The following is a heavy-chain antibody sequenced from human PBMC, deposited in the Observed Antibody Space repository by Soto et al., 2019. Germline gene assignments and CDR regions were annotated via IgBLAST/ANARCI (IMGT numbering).Heavy chain of an antibody. J-gene: IGHJ6*02. CDR1: GGSISSGGDY. Sequence: QVQLQESGPGLVKPSQTLSLTCTVSGGSISSGGDYWSWIRQHPGKGLEWIGYIYYNGSTNYNPSLKSRVTVSVDTSKNPFSLKLSSVTAADTAVYYCARARGVATIIYYYGMDVLGQGTTVTVSS. V-gene: IGHV4-31*03. CDR2: IYYNGST. CDR3: ARARGVATIIYYYGMDV. D-gene: IGHD5-12*01.